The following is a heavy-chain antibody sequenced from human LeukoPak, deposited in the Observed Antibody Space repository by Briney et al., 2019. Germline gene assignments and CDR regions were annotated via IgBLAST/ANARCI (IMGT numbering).Heavy chain of an antibody. Sequence: GGSLRLSCAASGFTLSDYYMIWIRQAPGKGLEWVSYISYTGDSIYYADSVKGRFTISRDNAKNSVYLQMNSLRAEDTALYYCARPRRGYSYGFFDYWGQGTLVSVSP. CDR1: GFTLSDYY. D-gene: IGHD5-18*01. V-gene: IGHV3-11*04. CDR3: ARPRRGYSYGFFDY. CDR2: ISYTGDSI. J-gene: IGHJ4*02.